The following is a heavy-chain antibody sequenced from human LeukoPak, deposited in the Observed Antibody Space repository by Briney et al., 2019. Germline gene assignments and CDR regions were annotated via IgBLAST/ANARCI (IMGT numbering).Heavy chain of an antibody. CDR3: ARLYYYDSSGYYPFDY. D-gene: IGHD3-22*01. CDR1: GYTFTSYW. J-gene: IGHJ4*02. V-gene: IGHV5-51*01. CDR2: IYPGDSDT. Sequence: GESLKISCEGSGYTFTSYWIGWVRPMPGKGLEWMGIIYPGDSDTRYSPSFQGQVTISADKSISTAYLQWSSLKASDTAMYYCARLYYYDSSGYYPFDYWGQGTLVTVSS.